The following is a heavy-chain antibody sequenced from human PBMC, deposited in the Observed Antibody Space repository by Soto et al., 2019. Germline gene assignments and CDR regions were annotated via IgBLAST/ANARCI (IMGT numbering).Heavy chain of an antibody. V-gene: IGHV1-24*01. J-gene: IGHJ4*02. CDR3: ATEPRDNYYYRSGGEY. CDR2: FDPKDGET. Sequence: ASVKVSCKVSGYSLTELFMHWVRQAPGKGLEWMGGFDPKDGETVYAQKFQGRVTMTEDTSTDTAHMELSSLRSEDTAVFYCATEPRDNYYYRSGGEYWGQGTQVTVSS. CDR1: GYSLTELF. D-gene: IGHD3-22*01.